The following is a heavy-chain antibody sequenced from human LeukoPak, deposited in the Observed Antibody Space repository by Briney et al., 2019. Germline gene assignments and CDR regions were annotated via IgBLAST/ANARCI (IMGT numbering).Heavy chain of an antibody. CDR3: ARANWSSTSCYVSYYYYMDV. Sequence: SETLSLTCTVSGGSISSYYWIWIRQPPGKGLEWIGYIYYSGSTYYNPSLKSRVTTSVDTSKNQFSLKLSSVTAADTAVYYCARANWSSTSCYVSYYYYMDVWGKGTTVTVSS. CDR2: IYYSGST. V-gene: IGHV4-59*08. J-gene: IGHJ6*03. D-gene: IGHD2-2*01. CDR1: GGSISSYY.